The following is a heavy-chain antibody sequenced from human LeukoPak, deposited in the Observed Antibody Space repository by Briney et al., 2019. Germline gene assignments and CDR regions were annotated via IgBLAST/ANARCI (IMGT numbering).Heavy chain of an antibody. V-gene: IGHV4-59*01. J-gene: IGHJ3*02. Sequence: SETLSLTCTVSGGSISSYYWSWIRQPPGKGLEWIGYIFYTGSTNYNPSLKSRVTISVDTSKNQFSLKVTSVTAADTAVYYCARSIAVAGSDGFDIWGQGTMVTVSS. CDR1: GGSISSYY. D-gene: IGHD6-19*01. CDR2: IFYTGST. CDR3: ARSIAVAGSDGFDI.